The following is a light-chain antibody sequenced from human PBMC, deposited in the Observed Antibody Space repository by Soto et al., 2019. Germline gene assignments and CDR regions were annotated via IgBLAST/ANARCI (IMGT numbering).Light chain of an antibody. CDR1: QIVSSSY. CDR2: GAS. Sequence: EIVLTQSPGTLSLSPGERATLSCRASQIVSSSYLAWYQQKPGQAPRLLIYGASSSATGISDRFSGSGSGTDFTFTISRLEPEDFAVYYCQQYGSSPRTFGQGTKVDIK. V-gene: IGKV3-20*01. J-gene: IGKJ1*01. CDR3: QQYGSSPRT.